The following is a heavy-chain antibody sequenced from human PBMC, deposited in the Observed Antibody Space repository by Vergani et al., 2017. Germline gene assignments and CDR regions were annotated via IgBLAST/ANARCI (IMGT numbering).Heavy chain of an antibody. CDR2: IYYSGST. CDR1: GGSISSSNW. CDR3: ARDLTRQKAFDI. D-gene: IGHD6-6*01. J-gene: IGHJ3*02. V-gene: IGHV4-4*02. Sequence: QVQLQESGPGLVKPSGTLSLTCAVSGGSISSSNWWSWVRQPPGKGLEWIGSIYYSGSTYYNPSLKSRVTISVDTSKNQFSLKLSSVTAADTAVYYCARDLTRQKAFDIWGQGTMVTVSS.